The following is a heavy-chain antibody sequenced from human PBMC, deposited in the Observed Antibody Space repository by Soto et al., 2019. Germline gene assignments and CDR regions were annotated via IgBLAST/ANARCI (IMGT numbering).Heavy chain of an antibody. CDR2: IYYSGST. Sequence: SETLSLTCTGSGGAISSYYCSWIRQPPGKGLEWIGYIYYSGSTNYNPSLKSRVTISVDTSKNQFSLKLSSVTAADTAVYYCAREGGDLGVDYWDQGPLLTVSS. D-gene: IGHD2-21*02. J-gene: IGHJ4*02. V-gene: IGHV4-59*01. CDR1: GGAISSYY. CDR3: AREGGDLGVDY.